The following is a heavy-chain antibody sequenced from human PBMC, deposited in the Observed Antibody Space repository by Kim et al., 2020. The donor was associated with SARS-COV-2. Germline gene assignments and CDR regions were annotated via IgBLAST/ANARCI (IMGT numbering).Heavy chain of an antibody. CDR1: GFTFGDYA. CDR2: IRSKAYGGTT. J-gene: IGHJ4*02. CDR3: TRFGMGHPVAVVEDY. V-gene: IGHV3-49*03. Sequence: GSLRLSCTASGFTFGDYAMSWFRQAPGKGLEWVGFIRSKAYGGTTEYAASVKGRFTISRDDSKSIAYLQMNSLKTEDTAVYYCTRFGMGHPVAVVEDYWGQGTLVTVSS. D-gene: IGHD6-19*01.